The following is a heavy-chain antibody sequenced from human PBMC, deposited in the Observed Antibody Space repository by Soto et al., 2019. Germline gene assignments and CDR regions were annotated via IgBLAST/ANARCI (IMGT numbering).Heavy chain of an antibody. CDR1: GYTFTSYG. CDR3: ARDKGGYCGGDCYLDY. J-gene: IGHJ4*02. CDR2: ISAYNGNT. D-gene: IGHD2-21*02. V-gene: IGHV1-18*01. Sequence: ASVKVSCKASGYTFTSYGISWVRQAPGQGLEWMGWISAYNGNTNYAQKLQGRVTMTTDTSTSTGYMELRSLRSDDTAVYYCARDKGGYCGGDCYLDYWGQGTLVTVSS.